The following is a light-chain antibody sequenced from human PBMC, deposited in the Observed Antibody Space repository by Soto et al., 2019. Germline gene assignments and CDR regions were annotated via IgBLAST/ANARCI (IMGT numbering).Light chain of an antibody. CDR2: GAS. Sequence: EIVMTQSPATLSVSPGERATLSCRASQSVSSNLAWYQQKPGQAPRLLLYGASTRATGIPARFSGSGSGTEFTLTISSLHSEDFAVYYWQQYNNWPPWTFGQGTKLEIK. V-gene: IGKV3-15*01. CDR3: QQYNNWPPWT. J-gene: IGKJ1*01. CDR1: QSVSSN.